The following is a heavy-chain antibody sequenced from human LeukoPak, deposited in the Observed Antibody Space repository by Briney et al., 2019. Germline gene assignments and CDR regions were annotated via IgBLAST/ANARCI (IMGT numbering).Heavy chain of an antibody. CDR2: IFWNDDR. CDR3: AHRLSDIVFDAFDI. V-gene: IGHV2-5*01. CDR1: GFSLSTSGVG. D-gene: IGHD2-15*01. J-gene: IGHJ3*02. Sequence: SGPTLVKPTRTLTLTCTFSGFSLSTSGVGVGWIRQPPGKALEWLALIFWNDDRRYSPSLKSRLTITKDTSKNQVVLTMTSMDPVDTATYYCAHRLSDIVFDAFDIWGQGTMVTVSS.